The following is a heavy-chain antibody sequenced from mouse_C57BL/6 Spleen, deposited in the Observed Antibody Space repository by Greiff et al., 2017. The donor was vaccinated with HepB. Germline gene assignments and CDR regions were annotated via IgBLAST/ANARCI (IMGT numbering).Heavy chain of an antibody. CDR2: ISDGGSYT. D-gene: IGHD1-1*01. Sequence: EVQLVESGGGLVKPGGSLKLSCAASGFTFSSYAMSWVRQTPEKRLEWVATISDGGSYTYYPDNVKGRFTISRDNAKNNLYLQMRHLKSEDTAMYDCARDGDYGSTHWYFDVWGTGTTVTVSS. CDR3: ARDGDYGSTHWYFDV. V-gene: IGHV5-4*01. CDR1: GFTFSSYA. J-gene: IGHJ1*03.